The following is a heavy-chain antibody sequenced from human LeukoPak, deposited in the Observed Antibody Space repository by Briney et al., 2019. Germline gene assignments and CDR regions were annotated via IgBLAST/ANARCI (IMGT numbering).Heavy chain of an antibody. D-gene: IGHD3-10*01. Sequence: ASVKVSCKVSGYTLTEXSMHWVRQAPGKGXXXMGGFDPEDGETIYAQKFQGRVTMTEDTSTDTAYMELSSLRSEDTAVYYCATDQYYYGSGSYFGYWGQGTLVTVSS. CDR1: GYTLTEXS. J-gene: IGHJ4*02. CDR3: ATDQYYYGSGSYFGY. CDR2: FDPEDGET. V-gene: IGHV1-24*01.